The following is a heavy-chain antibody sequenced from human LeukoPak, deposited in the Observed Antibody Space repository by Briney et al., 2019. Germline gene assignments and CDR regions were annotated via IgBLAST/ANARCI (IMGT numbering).Heavy chain of an antibody. D-gene: IGHD5-24*01. Sequence: GGSLRLSCAASGFTFSSYGMHWVRQAPGKGLEWVAFIRYDGSNKYYADSVKGRFTISRDNSKNTLYLQMNSLRPEDTALYYCAKDVRDGYNYDYFDNWGQGTLVTVSS. J-gene: IGHJ4*02. CDR2: IRYDGSNK. CDR1: GFTFSSYG. CDR3: AKDVRDGYNYDYFDN. V-gene: IGHV3-30*02.